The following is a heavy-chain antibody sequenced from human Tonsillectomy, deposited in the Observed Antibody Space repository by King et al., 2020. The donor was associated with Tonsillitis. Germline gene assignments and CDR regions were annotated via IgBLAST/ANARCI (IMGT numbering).Heavy chain of an antibody. CDR2: ISWDGSSA. CDR1: GFTFDDFT. Sequence: VQLVESGGAVVQPGGSLRLSCAASGFTFDDFTMHWVRQAPGKGLEWVSLISWDGSSAYYADSVKGRFTISRDNSKNFLYLQMNSLRTEDTALYYSAASEPLDYWGQGTLVTVSS. D-gene: IGHD1-14*01. J-gene: IGHJ4*02. V-gene: IGHV3-43*01. CDR3: AASEPLDY.